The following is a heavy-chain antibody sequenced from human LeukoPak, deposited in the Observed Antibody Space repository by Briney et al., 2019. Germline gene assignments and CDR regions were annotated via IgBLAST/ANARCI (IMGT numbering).Heavy chain of an antibody. D-gene: IGHD3-22*01. CDR3: ARGDSSGYSDAFDI. V-gene: IGHV1-2*06. Sequence: ASVKVSCRASGYTFTGYYMHWVRRAPGQGLEWMGRINPNSGGTNYAQKFQGRVTMTRDTSISTAYMELSRLRSDDTAVYYCARGDSSGYSDAFDIWGQGTMVTVSS. CDR1: GYTFTGYY. CDR2: INPNSGGT. J-gene: IGHJ3*02.